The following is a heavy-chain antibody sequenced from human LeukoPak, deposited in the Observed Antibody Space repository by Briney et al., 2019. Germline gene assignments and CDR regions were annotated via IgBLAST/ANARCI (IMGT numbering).Heavy chain of an antibody. CDR2: IYHSGST. CDR3: ARNGDLCIDY. D-gene: IGHD4-17*01. Sequence: PSGTLSLTCAVSGDSISSNNWWSWVRQPPGKGLEWIGEIYHSGSTTYSPSLRSRVTISVDRSENQFSLKLSSVTAADTAVYYCARNGDLCIDYWGQGTLVTVSS. CDR1: GDSISSNNW. V-gene: IGHV4-4*02. J-gene: IGHJ4*02.